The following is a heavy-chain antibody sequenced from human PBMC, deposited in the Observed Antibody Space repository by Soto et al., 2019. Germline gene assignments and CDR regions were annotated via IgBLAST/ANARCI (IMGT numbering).Heavy chain of an antibody. V-gene: IGHV3-11*01. Sequence: QVQLVESGGGLVKPGGSLRLSCAASGFTFCDYYMSWIRQAPGKGLEWVSYISSSGSTIYYADSVKGRFTISRDNAKNSLYLQMNSLRAEDTAVYYCARDRVVVVVAATHPLDYWGQGTLVTVSS. D-gene: IGHD2-15*01. CDR2: ISSSGSTI. CDR3: ARDRVVVVVAATHPLDY. CDR1: GFTFCDYY. J-gene: IGHJ4*02.